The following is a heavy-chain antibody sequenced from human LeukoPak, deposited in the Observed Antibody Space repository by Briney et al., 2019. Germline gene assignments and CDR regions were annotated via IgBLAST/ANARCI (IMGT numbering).Heavy chain of an antibody. CDR1: GFTVSSNY. CDR2: IYSGGST. Sequence: GGSLRLSCAASGFTVSSNYMSWVRQAPGKGLEWVSVIYSGGSTYYADSVKGRFTISRDNSKNTPYLQMNSLRAEDTAVYYCARAYGGNSDYYYYYGMDVWGQGTTVTVSS. CDR3: ARAYGGNSDYYYYYGMDV. J-gene: IGHJ6*02. D-gene: IGHD4-23*01. V-gene: IGHV3-53*01.